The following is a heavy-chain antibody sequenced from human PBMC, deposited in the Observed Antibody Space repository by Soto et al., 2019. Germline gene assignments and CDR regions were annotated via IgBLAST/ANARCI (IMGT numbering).Heavy chain of an antibody. D-gene: IGHD7-27*01. J-gene: IGHJ4*02. CDR1: GFSFSSYW. CDR3: ARESNAHFDC. V-gene: IGHV3-7*01. Sequence: EVQLVESGGGLVQPGGSLRLSCAVSGFSFSSYWMSWVRQAPGRGLEWVATIAHDGSEKFYVDSVKGRFTISRDNTKNSLYLQMNSLRAEDTALYYCARESNAHFDCWGQGTMVTVSS. CDR2: IAHDGSEK.